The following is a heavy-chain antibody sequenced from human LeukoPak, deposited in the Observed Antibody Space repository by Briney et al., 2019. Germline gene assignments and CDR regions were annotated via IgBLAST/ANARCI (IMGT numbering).Heavy chain of an antibody. D-gene: IGHD6-19*01. V-gene: IGHV4-59*01. CDR2: IYYSGST. CDR1: GGSISSYY. J-gene: IGHJ2*01. Sequence: SETLSLTCTVSGGSISSYYWSWIRQPPGKGLEWIGYIYYSGSTNYNPSLKSRVTISVDTSKNQFSLKLSSVTAADTAVYYCARVLEGSSGQHWYFDLWGRGTLVTVSS. CDR3: ARVLEGSSGQHWYFDL.